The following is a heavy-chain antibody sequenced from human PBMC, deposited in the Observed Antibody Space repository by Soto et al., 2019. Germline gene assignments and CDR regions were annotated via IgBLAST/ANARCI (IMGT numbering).Heavy chain of an antibody. D-gene: IGHD3-10*01. CDR3: VKRPTSTGFGDPFDI. J-gene: IGHJ3*02. CDR2: ISSSGGNT. CDR1: GFTFSTYA. Sequence: EVHLLESGGDLVQPGGSLRLSCAASGFTFSTYAMSWVRQAPGKGLEWVSTISSSGGNTYYTDSVKGRFTISSDNSKNTLYLQMNSLRAEDTAIYYCVKRPTSTGFGDPFDIWGQGTMVTVSS. V-gene: IGHV3-23*01.